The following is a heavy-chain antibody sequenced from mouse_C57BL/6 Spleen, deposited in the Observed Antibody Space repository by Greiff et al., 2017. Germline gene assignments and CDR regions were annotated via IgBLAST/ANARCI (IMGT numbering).Heavy chain of an antibody. CDR2: IYPRDGST. V-gene: IGHV1-85*01. D-gene: IGHD3-2*02. CDR3: ARNTPISQLSIAGDY. J-gene: IGHJ2*01. CDR1: GYTFTSYD. Sequence: QVQLKQPGPELVKPGASVKLSCKASGYTFTSYDINWVKQRPGQGLEWIGWIYPRDGSTKYNEKFKGKATLTVDTSSSTAYMELHSLTSEDSAVYFYARNTPISQLSIAGDYWGQGTTLTVSS.